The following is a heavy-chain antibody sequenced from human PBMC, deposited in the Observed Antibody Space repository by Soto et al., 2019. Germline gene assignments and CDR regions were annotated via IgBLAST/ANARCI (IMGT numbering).Heavy chain of an antibody. Sequence: ASVKVSCKTSGYTFVDHYLYWVRQAPGQGLEWMGWINPRNGDKKYAQKFQGRVTMIRDTIITTTYMDLSALTSDDTAVYYCARGEVTRSEVMDVWGPGTTVTVSS. CDR3: ARGEVTRSEVMDV. D-gene: IGHD2-21*02. CDR1: GYTFVDHY. CDR2: INPRNGDK. J-gene: IGHJ6*02. V-gene: IGHV1-2*02.